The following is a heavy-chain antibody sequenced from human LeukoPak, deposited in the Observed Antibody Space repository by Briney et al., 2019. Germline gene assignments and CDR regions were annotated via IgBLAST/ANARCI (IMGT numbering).Heavy chain of an antibody. J-gene: IGHJ4*02. Sequence: SETLSLTCTVSGGSISSYYWSWIRQPPVKGLEWMGFIYYTGSTNYNPSLESRVTISVDTSKNHFSLKLSSVTAADTAVYYCARSYCSNINCYPYYFDFWGQGALVTVSS. D-gene: IGHD2-2*01. CDR1: GGSISSYY. CDR3: ARSYCSNINCYPYYFDF. CDR2: IYYTGST. V-gene: IGHV4-59*01.